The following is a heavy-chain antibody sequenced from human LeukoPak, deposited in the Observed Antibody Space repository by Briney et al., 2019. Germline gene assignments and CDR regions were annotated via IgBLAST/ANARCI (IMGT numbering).Heavy chain of an antibody. V-gene: IGHV3-33*01. D-gene: IGHD3-10*01. CDR1: GFTFSSYG. J-gene: IGHJ5*02. CDR2: VWYDGSNK. CDR3: ARWITMVRGDRFDP. Sequence: GGSLRLSCAASGFTFSSYGMHWVRQAPGKGLEWVAVVWYDGSNKYYAASVKGRFTISRDNSNNTLYLQMNSLRAEDTAVYYCARWITMVRGDRFDPWGQGTLVIVSS.